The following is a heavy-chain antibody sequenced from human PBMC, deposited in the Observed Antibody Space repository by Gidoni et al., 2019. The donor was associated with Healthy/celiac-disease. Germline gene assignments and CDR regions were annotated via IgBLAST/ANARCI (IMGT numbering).Heavy chain of an antibody. J-gene: IGHJ4*02. D-gene: IGHD6-19*01. Sequence: EVQLVESGGGLVKPGGALRLSCAASGFTFSNAWMSWVRQAPGKGLEWVGRIKSKTDVGTTDYAAPVKGRFTISRDDSKNTLYLQMNSLKTEDTAVYYCTSRIAVAGTHDYWGQGTLVTVSS. CDR2: IKSKTDVGTT. CDR1: GFTFSNAW. CDR3: TSRIAVAGTHDY. V-gene: IGHV3-15*01.